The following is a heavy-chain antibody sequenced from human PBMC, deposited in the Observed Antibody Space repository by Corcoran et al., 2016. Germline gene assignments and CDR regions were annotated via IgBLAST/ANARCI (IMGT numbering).Heavy chain of an antibody. D-gene: IGHD6-19*01. CDR1: GYTFTSYG. CDR3: ARDPEGIAVAGTGNWFDP. CDR2: ISAYNGNT. J-gene: IGHJ5*02. Sequence: QVQLVQSGAEVKKPGASVKVSCKASGYTFTSYGISWVRQAPGQGLEWMGWISAYNGNTNYAQTLQGRVTMTTDTSTSTAYMELRSLRSDDTAVYYCARDPEGIAVAGTGNWFDPWGQGTLVTVSS. V-gene: IGHV1-18*01.